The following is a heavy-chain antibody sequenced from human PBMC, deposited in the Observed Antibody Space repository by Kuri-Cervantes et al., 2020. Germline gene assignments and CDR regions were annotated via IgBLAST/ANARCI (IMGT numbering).Heavy chain of an antibody. V-gene: IGHV1-69*05. CDR3: ARGVDSSGFLFDY. J-gene: IGHJ4*02. Sequence: SVKVSCKASGGTFSSYAISWVRQAPGQGLEWMGGIIPIFGTANYAQKLQGRVTMTTDTSTSTAYMELRSLRSDDTAVYYCARGVDSSGFLFDYWGQGTLVTVSS. D-gene: IGHD6-19*01. CDR2: IIPIFGTA. CDR1: GGTFSSYA.